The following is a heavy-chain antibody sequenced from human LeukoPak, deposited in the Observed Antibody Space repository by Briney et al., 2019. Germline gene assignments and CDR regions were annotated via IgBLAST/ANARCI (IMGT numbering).Heavy chain of an antibody. CDR1: GGSISSYY. D-gene: IGHD6-13*01. V-gene: IGHV4-59*08. CDR2: IYYRGST. J-gene: IGHJ5*02. Sequence: PSETLSLTSTVPGGSISSYYWSWIRQPPGKGLERIGYIYYRGSTDYNPSLKSRVTISVDTSKNQSSLKRSSVTAAHTTGSYCARYVLAGTNYWFAGWGQGSLVTVSS. CDR3: ARYVLAGTNYWFAG.